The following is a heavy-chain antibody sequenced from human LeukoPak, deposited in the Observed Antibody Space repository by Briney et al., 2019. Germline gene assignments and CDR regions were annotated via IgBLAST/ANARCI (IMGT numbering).Heavy chain of an antibody. Sequence: KPSETLSLTCTVSGGSISSSSYYWGWIRQPPGKGLEWIGSIYYSGSTYYNPSLKSRVTISVDTSKNQFSLKLSSVTAADTAVYYCARRLIYYYGSGKGFDYWGQGTLVTVSS. D-gene: IGHD3-10*01. J-gene: IGHJ4*02. CDR3: ARRLIYYYGSGKGFDY. V-gene: IGHV4-39*07. CDR2: IYYSGST. CDR1: GGSISSSSYY.